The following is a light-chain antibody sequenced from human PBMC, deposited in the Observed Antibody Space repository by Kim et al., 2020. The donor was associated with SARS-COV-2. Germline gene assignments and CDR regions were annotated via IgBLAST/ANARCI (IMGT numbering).Light chain of an antibody. Sequence: EIVLTQSPGTLSLSPGERATLSCRASQSVRSSYLAWYQQKPGQAPRLLIYGASSRATGIPERFSGSGSGTDFTLTISRLEPEDFAVYYCQQYGISPYTFGQGTKLEI. CDR2: GAS. CDR1: QSVRSSY. J-gene: IGKJ2*01. CDR3: QQYGISPYT. V-gene: IGKV3-20*01.